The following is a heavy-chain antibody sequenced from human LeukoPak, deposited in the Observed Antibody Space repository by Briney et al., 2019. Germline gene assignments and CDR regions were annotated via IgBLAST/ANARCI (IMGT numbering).Heavy chain of an antibody. D-gene: IGHD3-9*01. CDR2: ISGSGGST. J-gene: IGHJ3*02. Sequence: GGSLRLSCAASGFTFSSYAMSWVRQAPGKGLEWVSAISGSGGSTYYADSVKGRFTISRDNSKNSLYLQMNSLRDEDTAVYYCARDGPSYDILTGYYYPRAFDIWGQGTMVTVSS. V-gene: IGHV3-23*01. CDR1: GFTFSSYA. CDR3: ARDGPSYDILTGYYYPRAFDI.